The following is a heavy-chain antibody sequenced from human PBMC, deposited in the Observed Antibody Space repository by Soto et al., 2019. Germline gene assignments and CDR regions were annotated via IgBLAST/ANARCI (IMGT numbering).Heavy chain of an antibody. CDR1: GFCFSNYA. V-gene: IGHV3-23*01. CDR3: AKEGAVGGVGYLDP. CDR2: IVAGGDST. J-gene: IGHJ5*02. Sequence: PGGSLRLSCRASGFCFSNYAMSWVRQAPGKGPEWVSAIVAGGDSTYYADSVKGRFTISRDNSKNTLYLQMNSLRVADTAVYYCAKEGAVGGVGYLDPWGQGTRVTVSS. D-gene: IGHD6-19*01.